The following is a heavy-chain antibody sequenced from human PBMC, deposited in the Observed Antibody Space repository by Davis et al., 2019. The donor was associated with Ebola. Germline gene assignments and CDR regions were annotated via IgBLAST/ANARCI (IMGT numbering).Heavy chain of an antibody. J-gene: IGHJ4*02. D-gene: IGHD5-18*01. CDR2: LCGTVGST. CDR3: AKGSWIQLWLLDY. Sequence: SLTPSCLPSAPTLSSYVMSRLRYSPGKRLKFVPVLCGTVGSTYYADSVKGRFTISRDNSKNTLYLQMNSLRAEDTAVYYCAKGSWIQLWLLDYWGQGTLVTVSS. CDR1: APTLSSYV. V-gene: IGHV3-23*01.